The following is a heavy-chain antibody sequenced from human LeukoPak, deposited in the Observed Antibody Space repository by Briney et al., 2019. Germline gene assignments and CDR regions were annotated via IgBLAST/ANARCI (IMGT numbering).Heavy chain of an antibody. Sequence: GGSLRLSCAASGFIFSNYGMHWVRQAPGKRLEWVAVIWNDGSETFHADSVKGRFRIARNNSKNTLYLQMNSLRAEDTAVYFCARDMGRAWYGPPDYWGQGTLVTVSS. CDR3: ARDMGRAWYGPPDY. V-gene: IGHV3-33*01. CDR1: GFIFSNYG. J-gene: IGHJ4*02. CDR2: IWNDGSET. D-gene: IGHD6-13*01.